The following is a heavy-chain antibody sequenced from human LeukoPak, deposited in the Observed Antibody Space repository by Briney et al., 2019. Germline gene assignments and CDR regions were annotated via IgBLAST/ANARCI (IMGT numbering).Heavy chain of an antibody. CDR2: ISGSGGST. CDR1: GFTFSSYA. CDR3: AKEGRVHYDSSGYYPDDY. Sequence: GSLRPSCAASGFTFSSYAMSWVRQAPGKGLEWVSAISGSGGSTYYADSVKGRFTISRDNSKNTLYLQMNSLRAEDTAVYYCAKEGRVHYDSSGYYPDDYWGQGTLVTVSS. D-gene: IGHD3-22*01. V-gene: IGHV3-23*01. J-gene: IGHJ4*02.